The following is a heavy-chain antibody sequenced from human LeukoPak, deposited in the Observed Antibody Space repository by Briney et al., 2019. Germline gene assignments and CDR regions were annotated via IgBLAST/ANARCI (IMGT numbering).Heavy chain of an antibody. CDR1: GYTFTSYD. J-gene: IGHJ4*02. D-gene: IGHD3-22*01. CDR3: ARGPETTWNYDTSGYPYYFDY. Sequence: ASVKVSCKASGYTFTSYDINWVRQAPGQGLEWMGGIIPIFSTPNYAQNFQGRVTITADESTSTAYMELSSLRSEDTAVYYCARGPETTWNYDTSGYPYYFDYWGQGTLVTVSS. V-gene: IGHV1-69*13. CDR2: IIPIFSTP.